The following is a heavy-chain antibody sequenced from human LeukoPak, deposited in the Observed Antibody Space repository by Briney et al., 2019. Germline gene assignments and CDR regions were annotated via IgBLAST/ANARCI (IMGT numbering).Heavy chain of an antibody. CDR3: ARDKDGYNYYYFDY. Sequence: SVKVSCKASGGIFSSYAISWVRQAPGQGLEWMGGIIPIFGTANYAQKFQGRVTITADESTSTAYMELSSLRSEDTAVYYCARDKDGYNYYYFDYWGQGTLVTVSS. V-gene: IGHV1-69*01. CDR1: GGIFSSYA. CDR2: IIPIFGTA. D-gene: IGHD5-24*01. J-gene: IGHJ4*02.